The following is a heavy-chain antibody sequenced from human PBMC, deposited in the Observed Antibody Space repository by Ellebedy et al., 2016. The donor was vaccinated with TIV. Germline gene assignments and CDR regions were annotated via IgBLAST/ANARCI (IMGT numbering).Heavy chain of an antibody. D-gene: IGHD1-1*01. CDR2: IYWNDDK. V-gene: IGHV2-5*01. CDR1: GFSFSTNGVG. J-gene: IGHJ4*02. Sequence: SGPTLVKPAQTLTLTCTFSGFSFSTNGVGVGWVRQPPGKALEWLGFIYWNDDKRYSPSLQSRLTITQDTSTNQVVLTMTNMDTVDTATYYCAHRRSATRPFYFDYWGQGTLVTVSS. CDR3: AHRRSATRPFYFDY.